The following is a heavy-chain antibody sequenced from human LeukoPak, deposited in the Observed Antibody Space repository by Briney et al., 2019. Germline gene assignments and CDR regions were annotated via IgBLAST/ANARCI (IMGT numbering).Heavy chain of an antibody. CDR3: ARGIVGGLREAYDYYMDV. J-gene: IGHJ6*03. CDR2: IIPSGGST. Sequence: GAAVYVSFKVSAYTLTVLSMHWVRQAPGQGLEWMGIIIPSGGSTSYAQKFQGRVTMTRDTSTSTVYMELRSLRSEDTAVYYCARGIVGGLREAYDYYMDVWGKGTTVTVSS. D-gene: IGHD1-26*01. CDR1: AYTLTVLS. V-gene: IGHV1-46*01.